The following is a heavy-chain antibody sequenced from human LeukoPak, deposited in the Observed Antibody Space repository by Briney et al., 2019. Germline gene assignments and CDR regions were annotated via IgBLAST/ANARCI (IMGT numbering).Heavy chain of an antibody. CDR3: ASLGDGYNFWRH. V-gene: IGHV3-53*01. CDR1: GGSVSSGSYY. J-gene: IGHJ4*02. CDR2: IYSGGST. Sequence: PSETLSLTCTVSGGSVSSGSYYWSWVRQAPGKGLEWVSVIYSGGSTYYADSVKGRFTISRDSSRNTLFLQMNSLRAEDTAVYYCASLGDGYNFWRHWGQGTLVTVSS. D-gene: IGHD5-24*01.